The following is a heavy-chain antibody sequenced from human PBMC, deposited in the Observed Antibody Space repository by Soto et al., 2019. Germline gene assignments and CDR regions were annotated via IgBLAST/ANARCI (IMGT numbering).Heavy chain of an antibody. Sequence: QVQLVQSGAEVKKPGSSVKVCCKASGGTFSSYAISWVRQAPGQGLEWMGGIIPIFGTANYAQKFQGRVTITADESTSTGYMELSSLRSEDTAVYYCARGGGMGPICIAAAGLSAFDIWRQGTMVTVSS. V-gene: IGHV1-69*01. J-gene: IGHJ3*02. D-gene: IGHD6-13*01. CDR2: IIPIFGTA. CDR1: GGTFSSYA. CDR3: ARGGGMGPICIAAAGLSAFDI.